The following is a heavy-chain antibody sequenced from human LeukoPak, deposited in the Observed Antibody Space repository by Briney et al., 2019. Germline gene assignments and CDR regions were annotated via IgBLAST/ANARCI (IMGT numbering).Heavy chain of an antibody. D-gene: IGHD3-10*01. Sequence: ASVKVSCKASGYTFTSYGISWVRQAPGQGLEWMGWISAYNGNTNYAQKFQGRVTMTEDTSTDTAYMELSSLRSEDTAVYYCATGTLLLWFGELFDYWGQGTLVTVSS. CDR3: ATGTLLLWFGELFDY. V-gene: IGHV1-18*01. CDR2: ISAYNGNT. CDR1: GYTFTSYG. J-gene: IGHJ4*02.